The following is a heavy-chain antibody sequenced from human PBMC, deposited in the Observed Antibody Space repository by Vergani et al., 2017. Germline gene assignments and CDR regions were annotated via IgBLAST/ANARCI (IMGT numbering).Heavy chain of an antibody. D-gene: IGHD3-9*01. J-gene: IGHJ4*02. CDR1: GYSFTSYW. V-gene: IGHV5-51*01. Sequence: EVQLVQSGAEVKKPGESLKISCKGSGYSFTSYWIGWVRQMPGKGLEWMGIIYPGDSDTRYSPSFQGQVTISADKSISTAYLRWSSLKASDTAMYYCATTTGPSAYYDILALDYWGQGTLVTVSS. CDR3: ATTTGPSAYYDILALDY. CDR2: IYPGDSDT.